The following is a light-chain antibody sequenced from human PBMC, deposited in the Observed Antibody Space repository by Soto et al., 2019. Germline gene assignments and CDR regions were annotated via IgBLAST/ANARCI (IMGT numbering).Light chain of an antibody. CDR1: SSNIGAGYD. CDR3: QPYDSSLSGSV. CDR2: GNS. V-gene: IGLV1-40*01. Sequence: QSVLTQPPSVSGAPGQRVTISCTGSSSNIGAGYDVHWYQQLPGTAPKLLIYGNSNRPSGVPDRFSGSKPGTSASLAITGLQAEDEADYYCQPYDSSLSGSVFGGGTKLTVL. J-gene: IGLJ2*01.